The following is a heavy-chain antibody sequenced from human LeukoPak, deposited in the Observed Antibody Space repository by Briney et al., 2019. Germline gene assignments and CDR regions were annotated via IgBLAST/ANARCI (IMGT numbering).Heavy chain of an antibody. Sequence: GGSLRLSCAASGFTFRNYAMSWVRQAPGKGLEWVSAIVGNGVSTYYADSVQGRFTISRDNSKNTLYLQMNSLRAEDTAVYYCAKRGGVAANSHYFDYWGQGTLVTVSS. D-gene: IGHD2-15*01. J-gene: IGHJ4*02. V-gene: IGHV3-23*01. CDR1: GFTFRNYA. CDR2: IVGNGVST. CDR3: AKRGGVAANSHYFDY.